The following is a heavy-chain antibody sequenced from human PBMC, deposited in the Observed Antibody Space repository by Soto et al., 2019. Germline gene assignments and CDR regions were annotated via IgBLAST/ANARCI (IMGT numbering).Heavy chain of an antibody. V-gene: IGHV3-23*01. CDR2: IGSGSRGT. CDR1: GFAFSNFA. D-gene: IGHD6-13*01. Sequence: EAQLLESGGGLVQPGGSLRLSCVASGFAFSNFAMSWVRQAPGKGLEWVSAIGSGSRGTHYAESVEDRFTISRDDSKNTLYLQLNCLTVADTAVYYCAAPRAAVPPTRYFDPWGQGTPVTVSP. J-gene: IGHJ5*02. CDR3: AAPRAAVPPTRYFDP.